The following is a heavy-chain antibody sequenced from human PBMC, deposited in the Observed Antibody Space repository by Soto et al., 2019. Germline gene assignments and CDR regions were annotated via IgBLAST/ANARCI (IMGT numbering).Heavy chain of an antibody. V-gene: IGHV1-18*01. Sequence: QVNLVQSGSEVKKPGASVKVSCKTSGYTFTSYGISWVRQAPGQGLEWMGWLSVYNGNTYYAENFQGRVTVTTDTTTSTAYMELRSLRSDDTAVYYCARGRPHDYWGQGTLVTVSS. J-gene: IGHJ4*02. CDR3: ARGRPHDY. CDR1: GYTFTSYG. CDR2: LSVYNGNT.